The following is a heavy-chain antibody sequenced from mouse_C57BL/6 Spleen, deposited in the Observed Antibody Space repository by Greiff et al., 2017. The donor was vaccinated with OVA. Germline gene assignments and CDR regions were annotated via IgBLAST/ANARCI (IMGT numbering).Heavy chain of an antibody. CDR1: GYSFTDYN. CDR2: INPNYGTT. V-gene: IGHV1-39*01. CDR3: ASMAGYDKYYAMDY. D-gene: IGHD2-2*01. Sequence: EVQLQQSGPELVKPGASVKISCKASGYSFTDYNMNWVKQSNGKSLEWIGVINPNYGTTSYNQKFKGKATLSVDQSSSTAYMQLNSLTSEDSAVYSCASMAGYDKYYAMDYWGQGTSVTVSS. J-gene: IGHJ4*01.